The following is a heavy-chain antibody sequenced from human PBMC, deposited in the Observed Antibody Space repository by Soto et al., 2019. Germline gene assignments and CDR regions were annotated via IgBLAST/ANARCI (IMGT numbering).Heavy chain of an antibody. D-gene: IGHD3-3*01. CDR3: AKDYDFWSGYWPIDY. J-gene: IGHJ4*02. CDR1: GFTFSSYA. CDR2: ISGSGGST. Sequence: TGGSMRLSCAASGFTFSSYAMTWVRQAPGKGLEWVSAISGSGGSTYYADSVKGRFTISRDNSKNTLYLQMNSLRAEDTAVYYCAKDYDFWSGYWPIDYWGQGTLVTAPQ. V-gene: IGHV3-23*01.